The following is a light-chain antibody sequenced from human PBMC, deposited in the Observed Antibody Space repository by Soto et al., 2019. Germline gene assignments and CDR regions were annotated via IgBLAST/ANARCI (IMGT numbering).Light chain of an antibody. V-gene: IGKV1-5*03. CDR1: QSISSW. CDR2: KAS. CDR3: QQYNSYWT. J-gene: IGKJ1*01. Sequence: DIQMTQSPSTLSASLGDRVTITCRASQSISSWVAWYQQKPGKAPKLLIYKASSLESGVPSRFSGSGSGTEFTLTISSLQPDDFATYYCQQYNSYWTFGQGTKVDIK.